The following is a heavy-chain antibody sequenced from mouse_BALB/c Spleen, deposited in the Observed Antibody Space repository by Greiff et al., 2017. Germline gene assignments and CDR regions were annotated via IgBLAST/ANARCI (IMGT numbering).Heavy chain of an antibody. D-gene: IGHD1-1*01. J-gene: IGHJ4*01. V-gene: IGHV5-6-5*01. Sequence: EVKLMESGGGLVKPGGSLKLSCAASGFTFSSYAMSWVRQTPEKRLEWVASISSGGSTYYPDSVKGRFTISRDNARNILYLQMSSLRSEDTAMYYCAREGDYYGSRGAMDYWGQGTSVTVSS. CDR2: ISSGGST. CDR3: AREGDYYGSRGAMDY. CDR1: GFTFSSYA.